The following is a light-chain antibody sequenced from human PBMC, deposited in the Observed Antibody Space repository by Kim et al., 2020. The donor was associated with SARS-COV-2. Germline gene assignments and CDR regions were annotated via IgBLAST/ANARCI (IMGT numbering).Light chain of an antibody. CDR2: EAS. V-gene: IGKV1-33*01. CDR1: QDISNY. Sequence: DIQMTQSPSSLSASVGDRVTITCQASQDISNYLNWYQQKPGKAPKLLIYEASNLETGVPSRFSGSGSGTDFTFTISSLQPEDIATYYCQQYDNLPPGITFGPGTKVDIK. J-gene: IGKJ3*01. CDR3: QQYDNLPPGIT.